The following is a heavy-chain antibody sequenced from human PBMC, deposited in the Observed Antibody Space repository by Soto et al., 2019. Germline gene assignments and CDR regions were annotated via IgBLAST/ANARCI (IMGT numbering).Heavy chain of an antibody. CDR3: ARLSDYYYYGMDV. CDR1: GDSFTRYW. V-gene: IGHV5-10-1*01. J-gene: IGHJ6*02. CDR2: IDPSDSYT. Sequence: ESLTISCKRYGDSFTRYWISWVRQMPGKGLEWMGRIDPSDSYTNYSPSFQGHVTISADKSISTAYLQWSSLKASDTAMYYCARLSDYYYYGMDVWGQGTTVTVSS.